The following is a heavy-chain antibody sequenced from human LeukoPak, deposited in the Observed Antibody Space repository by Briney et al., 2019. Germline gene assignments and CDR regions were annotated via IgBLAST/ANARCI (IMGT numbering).Heavy chain of an antibody. CDR2: ISGSGGST. Sequence: PGGSLRLSCAASGFTFSSYAMSWVRQAPGKGLEWVSAISGSGGSTYYADSVKGRFSISRDNSKNTLYLQMNSLRAEDTAVYYCARAGVPAAMTFDYWGQGTLVTVSS. CDR1: GFTFSSYA. CDR3: ARAGVPAAMTFDY. J-gene: IGHJ4*02. D-gene: IGHD2-2*01. V-gene: IGHV3-23*01.